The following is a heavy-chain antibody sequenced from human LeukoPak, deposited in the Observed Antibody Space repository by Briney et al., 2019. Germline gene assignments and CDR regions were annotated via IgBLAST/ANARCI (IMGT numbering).Heavy chain of an antibody. Sequence: PSETLSLTCTVSGGSISSSRYYWGWIRQPPGKGLEWIGRIYYSGSTDYNPSLKSRVTIAVDTSKNQFPLKLTSVTAADTAVYYCARLTDYWGQGTLVTVSS. J-gene: IGHJ4*02. CDR2: IYYSGST. V-gene: IGHV4-39*01. CDR1: GGSISSSRYY. CDR3: ARLTDY.